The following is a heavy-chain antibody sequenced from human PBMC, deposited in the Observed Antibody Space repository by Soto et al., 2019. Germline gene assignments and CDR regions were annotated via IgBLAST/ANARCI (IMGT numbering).Heavy chain of an antibody. Sequence: XGSLRLSCAAAGFTFSSYWMHWVRQVPEKGLVWVSRINSDGTITNYADAAKGRFTISRDNVKNTLYLQMNSLRAEDTAVYYCVRYSRTVGGSYRPDYWGQGTLVTVSS. CDR1: GFTFSSYW. D-gene: IGHD3-16*02. V-gene: IGHV3-74*01. CDR2: INSDGTIT. CDR3: VRYSRTVGGSYRPDY. J-gene: IGHJ4*02.